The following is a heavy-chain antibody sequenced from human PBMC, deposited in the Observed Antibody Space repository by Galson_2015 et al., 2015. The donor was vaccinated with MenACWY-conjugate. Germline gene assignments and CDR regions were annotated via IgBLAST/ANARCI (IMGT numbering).Heavy chain of an antibody. Sequence: SLRLSCAASGLTFSSFDMSWVRQAPGKGLEWVSTMTGDGYYRSHADSVKGRFTTSRDNSKNSLSLQMNSLRAEDTAVYYCARITNSAFDIWGQGTVVSVSS. CDR1: GLTFSSFD. J-gene: IGHJ3*02. V-gene: IGHV3-23*01. D-gene: IGHD1-14*01. CDR2: MTGDGYYR. CDR3: ARITNSAFDI.